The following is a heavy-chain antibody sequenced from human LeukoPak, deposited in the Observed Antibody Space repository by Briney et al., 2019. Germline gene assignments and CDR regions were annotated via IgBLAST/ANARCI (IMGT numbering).Heavy chain of an antibody. J-gene: IGHJ4*02. Sequence: SVKVSCKASGFTFTSSAMQWVRQARGQRLEWIGWIVVGSGNTNYAQKFQERVTITRDMSTSTAYMELSSLRSEDTAVYYCAADRYYDILTGYPGSDYWGQGTLVTVSS. CDR3: AADRYYDILTGYPGSDY. V-gene: IGHV1-58*02. D-gene: IGHD3-9*01. CDR2: IVVGSGNT. CDR1: GFTFTSSA.